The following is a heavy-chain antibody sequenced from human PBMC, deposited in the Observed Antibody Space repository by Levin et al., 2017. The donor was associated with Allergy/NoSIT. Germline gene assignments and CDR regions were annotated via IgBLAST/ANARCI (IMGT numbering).Heavy chain of an antibody. CDR3: ARISSSSCQGDY. D-gene: IGHD2-2*01. J-gene: IGHJ4*02. Sequence: SGPTLVKPTQTLTLTCTFSGFSLKPSGMCVSWIRQPPGKALEWLARIDWDGDKFYGTSLKTRLTISKDTSKNQVDLTMTNVDPMDTATYYCARISSSSCQGDYWGQGTLVTVSS. CDR2: IDWDGDK. V-gene: IGHV2-70*17. CDR1: GFSLKPSGMC.